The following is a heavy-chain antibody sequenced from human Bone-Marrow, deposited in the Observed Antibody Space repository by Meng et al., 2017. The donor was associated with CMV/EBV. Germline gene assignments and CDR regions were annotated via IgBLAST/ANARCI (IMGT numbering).Heavy chain of an antibody. Sequence: SLKISCAASGFTFKTFTMSWVRQAPGKGLEWVSGISWNSGSIGYADSVKGRFTISRDNAKNSLYLQMNSLRAEDTALYYCAKGRYSSLYYFDYWGQGTLVTVSS. CDR1: GFTFKTFT. CDR2: ISWNSGSI. CDR3: AKGRYSSLYYFDY. D-gene: IGHD6-13*01. V-gene: IGHV3-9*01. J-gene: IGHJ4*02.